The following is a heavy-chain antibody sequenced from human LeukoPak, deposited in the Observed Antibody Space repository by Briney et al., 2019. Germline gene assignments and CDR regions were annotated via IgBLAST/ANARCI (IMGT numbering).Heavy chain of an antibody. CDR3: AKFIAAPFYFDY. V-gene: IGHV3-21*01. CDR1: GFTFSSYS. J-gene: IGHJ4*02. D-gene: IGHD6-13*01. CDR2: ISSSSSYI. Sequence: TGGSLRLSCAASGFTFSSYSMNWVRQAPGKGLEWVSSISSSSSYIYYADSVKGRFTISRDNAKNSLYLQMNSLRAEDTAVYYCAKFIAAPFYFDYWGQGTLVTVSS.